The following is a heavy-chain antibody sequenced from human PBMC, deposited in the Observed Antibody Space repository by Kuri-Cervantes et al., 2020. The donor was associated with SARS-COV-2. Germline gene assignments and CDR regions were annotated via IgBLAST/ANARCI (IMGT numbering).Heavy chain of an antibody. CDR2: INPNSGGT. Sequence: ASVKVSCKASGYTFTGYYMHWVRQAPGQGLEWMGWINPNSGGTNYAQKFRGRVTMTRDTSISTAYMELSRLRSDDTAVYYCAITSIAYDFWSGYSHAEYFQHWGQGTLVTVSS. CDR1: GYTFTGYY. D-gene: IGHD3-3*01. V-gene: IGHV1-2*02. J-gene: IGHJ1*01. CDR3: AITSIAYDFWSGYSHAEYFQH.